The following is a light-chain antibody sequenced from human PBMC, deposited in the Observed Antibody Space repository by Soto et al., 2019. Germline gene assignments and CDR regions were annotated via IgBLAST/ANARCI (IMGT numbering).Light chain of an antibody. Sequence: EIVMTQSPATLSVTTGERATLSCKASQSVSSNLAWYQQKPGQAPRLLIYGASTRATGIPARFSGSGSGTEFTLTISSLQSADFAVYYCQQYNNWPPFTFGPGTKVDIK. CDR2: GAS. J-gene: IGKJ3*01. CDR1: QSVSSN. CDR3: QQYNNWPPFT. V-gene: IGKV3-15*01.